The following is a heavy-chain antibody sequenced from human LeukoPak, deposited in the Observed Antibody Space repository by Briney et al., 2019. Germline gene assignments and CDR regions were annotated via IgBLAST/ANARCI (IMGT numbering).Heavy chain of an antibody. D-gene: IGHD2-15*01. Sequence: PSETLSLTCAVYGGSFSGYYWSWIRQPPGKGLEWIGEINHSGSTNYNPSLKSRVTISVDTSKNQFSLKLSSVTAADTAVYYCAIHVVVVAATYFDYWGQGTLVTVSS. J-gene: IGHJ4*02. CDR1: GGSFSGYY. CDR3: AIHVVVVAATYFDY. CDR2: INHSGST. V-gene: IGHV4-34*01.